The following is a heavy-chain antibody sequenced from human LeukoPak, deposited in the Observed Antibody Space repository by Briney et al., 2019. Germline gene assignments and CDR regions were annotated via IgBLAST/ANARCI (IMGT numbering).Heavy chain of an antibody. CDR3: AKSKVYGERKVTREYYFDC. CDR1: GFTFSSYS. V-gene: IGHV3-23*01. D-gene: IGHD1-1*01. Sequence: GGSLRLSCAASGFTFSSYSMSWVRQAPGKGLEWVSAISGSGGSTYYADSVKGRFTISRDNSKNTLYLQMNSLRAEDTAVYYCAKSKVYGERKVTREYYFDCWGQGTLVTVSS. J-gene: IGHJ4*02. CDR2: ISGSGGST.